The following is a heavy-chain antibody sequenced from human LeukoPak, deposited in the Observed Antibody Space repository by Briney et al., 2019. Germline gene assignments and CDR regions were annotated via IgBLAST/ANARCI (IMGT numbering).Heavy chain of an antibody. D-gene: IGHD2/OR15-2a*01. Sequence: GGSLRLSCAASGFTFSGYAMSWVRQAPGKGLEWVSAISGNGGSTFYADSVKGRFTISRDNSKNTLDLQMNSLRADDTAVYFCATSRFLWGQRTLVIVSS. CDR3: ATSRFL. CDR2: ISGNGGST. CDR1: GFTFSGYA. V-gene: IGHV3-23*01. J-gene: IGHJ4*02.